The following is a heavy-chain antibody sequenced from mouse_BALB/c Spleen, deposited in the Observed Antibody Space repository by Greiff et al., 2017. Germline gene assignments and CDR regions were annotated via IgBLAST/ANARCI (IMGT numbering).Heavy chain of an antibody. V-gene: IGHV1-18*01. Sequence: VQLKESGPELVKPGASVKIPCKASGYTFTDYNMDWVKQSHGKSLEWIGDINPNNGGTIYNQKFKGKATLTVDKSSSTAYMELRSLTSEDTAVYYCARNYGSRGAMDYWGQGTSVTVSS. CDR2: INPNNGGT. CDR3: ARNYGSRGAMDY. CDR1: GYTFTDYN. J-gene: IGHJ4*01. D-gene: IGHD1-1*01.